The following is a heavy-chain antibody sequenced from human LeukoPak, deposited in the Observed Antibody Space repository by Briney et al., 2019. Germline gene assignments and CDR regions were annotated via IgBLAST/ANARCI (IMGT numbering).Heavy chain of an antibody. D-gene: IGHD5-12*01. J-gene: IGHJ4*02. CDR3: ARELRGLFDY. V-gene: IGHV1-18*01. Sequence: ASVKVSCKASGYTFSNYDINWVRQAAGQGLEWMGWINPNSGNTNYAQKFQGRVTMTTDTSTSTAYMELRSLRSDDTAVYYCARELRGLFDYWGQGTLVTVSS. CDR1: GYTFSNYD. CDR2: INPNSGNT.